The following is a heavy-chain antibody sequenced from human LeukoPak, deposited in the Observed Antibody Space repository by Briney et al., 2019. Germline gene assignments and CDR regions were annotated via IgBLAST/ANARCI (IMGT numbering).Heavy chain of an antibody. D-gene: IGHD1-7*01. V-gene: IGHV3-30-3*02. Sequence: PGGSLRLSCAASGFTFSSYAMRWVRQAPGKGLEWVAVISYDGSNKYYADSVKGRFTISRDNSKNTLYLQMNSLRAEDTAVYYCAKTGITGTTPYYYYYMDVWGKGTTVTVSS. CDR3: AKTGITGTTPYYYYYMDV. CDR2: ISYDGSNK. J-gene: IGHJ6*03. CDR1: GFTFSSYA.